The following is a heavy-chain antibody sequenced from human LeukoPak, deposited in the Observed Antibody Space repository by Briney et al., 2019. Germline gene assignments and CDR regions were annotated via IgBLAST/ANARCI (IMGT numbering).Heavy chain of an antibody. CDR2: IKMDGSEK. J-gene: IGHJ4*02. CDR3: VRTPPTLGYCTETSCPFDH. D-gene: IGHD2-8*02. V-gene: IGHV3-7*01. Sequence: PGGSLRLSCAGSGFTFGWYWMSWVRQAPGKGLEWVANIKMDGSEKYYLDSVKGRFTISRDNARNSVYLQMSSLRAEDTAVYYCVRTPPTLGYCTETSCPFDHWGQGALVTVSS. CDR1: GFTFGWYW.